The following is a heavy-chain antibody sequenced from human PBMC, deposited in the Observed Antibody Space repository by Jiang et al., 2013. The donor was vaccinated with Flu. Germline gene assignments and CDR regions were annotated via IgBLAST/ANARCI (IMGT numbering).Heavy chain of an antibody. CDR1: GCTLTELS. CDR3: ATKILVGYYFDY. D-gene: IGHD2-21*01. Sequence: GAEVKKPGASVKVSCKVSGCTLTELSMHWVRQAPGKGLEWMGGFDPEDGETIYAQKFQGRVTMTEDTSTDTAYMELSSLRSEDTAVYYCATKILVGYYFDYWGQGTLVTVSS. V-gene: IGHV1-24*01. J-gene: IGHJ4*02. CDR2: FDPEDGET.